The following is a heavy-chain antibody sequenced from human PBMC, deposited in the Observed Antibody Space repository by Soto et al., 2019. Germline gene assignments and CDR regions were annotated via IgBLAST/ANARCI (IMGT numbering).Heavy chain of an antibody. D-gene: IGHD2-2*01. Sequence: GESLKISCKGSGYSFTSYWIGWVRQMPGKGLEWMGIIYPGDSDTRYSPSFQGQVTISADESISTAYLQWSSLKASDTAMYYCARQDIVVVPAAMPYYYYYYMDVWGKGTTVTVSS. CDR1: GYSFTSYW. CDR3: ARQDIVVVPAAMPYYYYYYMDV. CDR2: IYPGDSDT. J-gene: IGHJ6*03. V-gene: IGHV5-51*01.